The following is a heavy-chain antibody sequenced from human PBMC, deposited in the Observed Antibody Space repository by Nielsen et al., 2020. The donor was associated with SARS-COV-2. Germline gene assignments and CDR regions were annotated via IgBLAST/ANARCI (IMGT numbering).Heavy chain of an antibody. Sequence: SVKVSCRASGGTFSSYAISWVRQAPGQGLEWMGGIIPIFGTANYAQKFQGRVTITADESTSTAYMELSSLRSEDTAVYYCARALPYYYDSSGRLYYFDYWGQGTLVTVSS. CDR1: GGTFSSYA. V-gene: IGHV1-69*13. J-gene: IGHJ4*02. CDR3: ARALPYYYDSSGRLYYFDY. D-gene: IGHD3-22*01. CDR2: IIPIFGTA.